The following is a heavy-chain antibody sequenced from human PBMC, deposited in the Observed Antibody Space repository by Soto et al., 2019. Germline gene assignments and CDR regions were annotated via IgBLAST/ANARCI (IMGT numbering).Heavy chain of an antibody. J-gene: IGHJ4*02. V-gene: IGHV3-9*01. CDR3: AKDNSPMATTYYFDY. CDR1: GFTFDDYA. Sequence: EVQLVESGGGLVQPGRSLRLSCAACGFTFDDYAMHWVRQAPGKGLEWVSGISCNSSSIGYAGSVKGRFTISSDNAKHSLYLQMNSLRAEDTAFYYCAKDNSPMATTYYFDYWGQGTLVTVSS. CDR2: ISCNSSSI. D-gene: IGHD5-18*01.